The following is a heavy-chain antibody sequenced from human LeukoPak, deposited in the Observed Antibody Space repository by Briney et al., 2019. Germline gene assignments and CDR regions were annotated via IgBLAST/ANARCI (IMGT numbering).Heavy chain of an antibody. CDR3: ARVTRLYSGSYSHPFDY. V-gene: IGHV3-74*01. D-gene: IGHD1-26*01. J-gene: IGHJ4*02. CDR1: GFTFSSYW. CDR2: INSDGSST. Sequence: PGGSLRLSCAASGFTFSSYWMHWVRQAPGKGLVWVSRINSDGSSTSYADSVKGRFTISRDNAKNTLYLQMNSLRAEDTAVYYCARVTRLYSGSYSHPFDYWGQGTLVTVSS.